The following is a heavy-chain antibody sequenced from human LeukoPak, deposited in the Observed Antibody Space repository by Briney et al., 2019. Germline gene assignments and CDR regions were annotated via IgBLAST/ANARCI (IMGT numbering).Heavy chain of an antibody. CDR3: ARAIDENYWFDP. J-gene: IGHJ5*02. CDR1: GFTFDDYA. V-gene: IGHV3-9*01. Sequence: GGSLRLSCAASGFTFDDYAMHWVRQAPGKGLEWVSGISWNSGSIGYADSVKGRFTISRDNAKNSLYLQMNSLRAEDTAVYYCARAIDENYWFDPWGQGTLVTVSS. D-gene: IGHD3-9*01. CDR2: ISWNSGSI.